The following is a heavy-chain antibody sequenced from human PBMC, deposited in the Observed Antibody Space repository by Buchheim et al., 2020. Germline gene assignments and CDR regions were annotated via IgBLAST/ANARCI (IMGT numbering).Heavy chain of an antibody. CDR2: MNPNSGNT. CDR1: GYTFTSYD. D-gene: IGHD3-3*01. Sequence: QVQLVQSGAEVKKPGASVKVSCKASGYTFTSYDINWVRQATGQGLEWMGWMNPNSGNTGYAQKFQGRVTMTRNTSISTAYMELSSLRSEDTAVYYGARGRFYDFWSEGYYYYYGMDVWGQGTT. J-gene: IGHJ6*02. V-gene: IGHV1-8*01. CDR3: ARGRFYDFWSEGYYYYYGMDV.